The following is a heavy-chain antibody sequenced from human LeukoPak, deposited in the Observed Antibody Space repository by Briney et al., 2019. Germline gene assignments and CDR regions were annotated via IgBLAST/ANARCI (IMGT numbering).Heavy chain of an antibody. CDR3: ARDRSSSSSDY. CDR2: IKQDDSEK. CDR1: GFTLSGYW. J-gene: IGHJ1*01. Sequence: GGSLRLSCAASGFTLSGYWMSWVRQAPGEGLEWFDNIKQDDSEKYYLDSVKGRFTISRDNAQNSLYLQMTSLRAEDTAVYYCARDRSSSSSDYWRQGTLVPVSS. D-gene: IGHD6-6*01. V-gene: IGHV3-7*01.